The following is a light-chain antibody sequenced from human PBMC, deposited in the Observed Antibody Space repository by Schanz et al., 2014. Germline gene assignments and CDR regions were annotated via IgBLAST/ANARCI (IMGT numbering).Light chain of an antibody. CDR2: DVS. V-gene: IGLV2-14*01. CDR3: SSYTRSSTQV. CDR1: SSDVGGYNY. J-gene: IGLJ3*02. Sequence: QSALTQPASVSGSPGQSITISCTGTSSDVGGYNYVSWYQQHPGKAPKLMIYDVSNRPSGVPDRFSGSKSGNTASLTVSGLQAEDEADYYCSSYTRSSTQVFGGGTKLTVL.